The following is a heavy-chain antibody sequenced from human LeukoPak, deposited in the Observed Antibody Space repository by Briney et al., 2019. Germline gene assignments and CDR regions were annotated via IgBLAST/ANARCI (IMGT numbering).Heavy chain of an antibody. CDR1: GYTFTGYY. D-gene: IGHD2-2*02. CDR2: INPNSGGT. CDR3: ARGMVPAAIPGAY. V-gene: IGHV1-2*02. J-gene: IGHJ4*02. Sequence: ASVKVSCKASGYTFTGYYTHWVRQAPGQGLEWMGWINPNSGGTNYAQKFQGRVTMTRDTSISTAYMELSRLRSDDTAVYYCARGMVPAAIPGAYWGQGTLVTVSS.